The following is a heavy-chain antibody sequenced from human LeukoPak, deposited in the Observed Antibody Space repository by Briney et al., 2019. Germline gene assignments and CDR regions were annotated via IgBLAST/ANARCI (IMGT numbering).Heavy chain of an antibody. CDR2: IYTSGST. CDR3: AGYYDFWSGYYTY. J-gene: IGHJ4*02. V-gene: IGHV4-4*07. D-gene: IGHD3-3*01. CDR1: GGSISSYY. Sequence: PSQTLSLTCTVSGGSISSYYWSWIRQPAGKGLEWIGRIYTSGSTNYNPSLKSRVTMSVDTSKNQFSLKLSSVTAADTAVYYCAGYYDFWSGYYTYWGQGTLVTVSS.